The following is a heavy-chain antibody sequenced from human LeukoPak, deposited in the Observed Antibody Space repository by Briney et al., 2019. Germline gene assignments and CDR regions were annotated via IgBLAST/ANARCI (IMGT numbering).Heavy chain of an antibody. CDR3: ARAEGSIKYQPPTY. V-gene: IGHV1-18*01. CDR1: GYTFTSYG. D-gene: IGHD2-2*01. Sequence: GASVKVSCKASGYTFTSYGISWVRQAPGQGLEWMGWISAYNGNTNYAQKLQGRVTMTADTSTSTAYMELRSLRSDDTAVYYCARAEGSIKYQPPTYWGQGTLVTVSS. J-gene: IGHJ4*02. CDR2: ISAYNGNT.